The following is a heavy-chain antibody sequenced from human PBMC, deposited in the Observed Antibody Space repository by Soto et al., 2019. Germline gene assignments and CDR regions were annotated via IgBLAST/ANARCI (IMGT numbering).Heavy chain of an antibody. Sequence: PSETLSLTCTVSGGSISGGGYYWSWIRQHPGKGLEWIGYIYYSGSTYYNPSLKSRVTISVDTSKNQFSLKLSSVTAADTAVYYCARVATFLEWFVDPNFDYWGQGTLVTVSS. J-gene: IGHJ4*02. CDR1: GGSISGGGYY. D-gene: IGHD3-3*01. CDR3: ARVATFLEWFVDPNFDY. CDR2: IYYSGST. V-gene: IGHV4-31*03.